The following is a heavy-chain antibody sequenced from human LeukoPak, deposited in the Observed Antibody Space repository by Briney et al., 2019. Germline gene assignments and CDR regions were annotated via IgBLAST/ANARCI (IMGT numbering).Heavy chain of an antibody. D-gene: IGHD2-15*01. CDR1: GYSFTSYW. J-gene: IGHJ4*02. CDR3: ARLGTGTSLGYCSGGSCYSESILGDY. V-gene: IGHV5-51*01. Sequence: SGESLKISCKGSGYSFTSYWIGWVRQMPGKGLEWMGIIYPGDSDTRYSPSFQGQVTISGAKSISTAYLQWSSLKASDTAMYYCARLGTGTSLGYCSGGSCYSESILGDYWGQGTLVTVSS. CDR2: IYPGDSDT.